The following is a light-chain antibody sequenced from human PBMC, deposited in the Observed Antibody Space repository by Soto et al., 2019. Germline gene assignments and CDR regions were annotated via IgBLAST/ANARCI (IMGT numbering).Light chain of an antibody. CDR2: GNS. Sequence: QSVLTQPPSVSGAPGQRVTISCTGISSNIGAGYDVHWYQQLPGTAPKLLIYGNSNRPSGVPDRFSGSKSGTSASLAITGLQGEDDADYDCQSYDSSLSGSYVFGTGTKLTVL. CDR3: QSYDSSLSGSYV. CDR1: SSNIGAGYD. J-gene: IGLJ1*01. V-gene: IGLV1-40*01.